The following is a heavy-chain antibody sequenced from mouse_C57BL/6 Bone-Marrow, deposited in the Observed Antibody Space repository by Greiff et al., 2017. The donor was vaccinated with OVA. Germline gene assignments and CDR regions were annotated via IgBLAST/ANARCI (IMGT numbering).Heavy chain of an antibody. V-gene: IGHV1-74*01. Sequence: QVQLQQPGAELVKPGASVKVSYKASGYTFTSYWMHWVKQRPGQGLEWIGRIHPSDSDTNYNQKFKGKATLTVDKSSSTAYMQLSSLTSEDSAVYYCAIGFTYGNYWYFDVWGTGTTVTVSS. CDR2: IHPSDSDT. CDR3: AIGFTYGNYWYFDV. CDR1: GYTFTSYW. D-gene: IGHD2-1*01. J-gene: IGHJ1*03.